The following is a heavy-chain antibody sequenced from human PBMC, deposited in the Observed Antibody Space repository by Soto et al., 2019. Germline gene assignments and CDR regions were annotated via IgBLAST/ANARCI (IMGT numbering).Heavy chain of an antibody. CDR1: GFTFSSYW. V-gene: IGHV3-74*01. CDR3: ARRSAAAALDY. Sequence: VGSLRLSCAASGFTFSSYWMHWVRQAPGKGLVWVSRINSDGSSTSYADSVKGRFTISRDNAKNTLYLQMNSLRAEDTAVYYCARRSAAAALDYWGQGTLVTVSS. D-gene: IGHD6-13*01. J-gene: IGHJ4*02. CDR2: INSDGSST.